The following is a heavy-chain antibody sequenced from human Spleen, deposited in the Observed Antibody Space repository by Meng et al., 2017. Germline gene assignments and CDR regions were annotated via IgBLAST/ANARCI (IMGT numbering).Heavy chain of an antibody. CDR1: GFTFNDYA. D-gene: IGHD3-22*01. V-gene: IGHV3-9*01. J-gene: IGHJ4*02. Sequence: SLKISCAASGFTFNDYAMHWVRQVPGKGLEWVSGVNWNSDTIDYGDSVKGRFTISRDNSKNTVFLQINSLRAEDTAVYYCARSPIDKYDLSALPLDYWGQGTLVTVSS. CDR3: ARSPIDKYDLSALPLDY. CDR2: VNWNSDTI.